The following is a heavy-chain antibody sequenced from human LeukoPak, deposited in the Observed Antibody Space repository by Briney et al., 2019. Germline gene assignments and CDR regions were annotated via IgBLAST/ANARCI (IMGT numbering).Heavy chain of an antibody. CDR3: ARRLPPYYYDSSGYTY. CDR2: INHSGST. V-gene: IGHV4-34*01. J-gene: IGHJ4*02. CDR1: GGSFSGYY. Sequence: SETLSLTCAVYGGSFSGYYWSWIRQPPGKGLEWIGEINHSGSTNYNPSLKSRVTILVDTSKNQFSLKLSSVTAADTAVYYCARRLPPYYYDSSGYTYWGQGTLVTVSS. D-gene: IGHD3-22*01.